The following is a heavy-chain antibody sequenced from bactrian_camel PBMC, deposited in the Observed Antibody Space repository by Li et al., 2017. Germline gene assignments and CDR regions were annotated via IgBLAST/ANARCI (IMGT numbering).Heavy chain of an antibody. Sequence: QLVESGGGLVQAGGSMRLSCAASGFKMSTAFMRWVRQAPGKGLERVAIINEGGSTTRYTDSVKGRFTISRDNVRNTLSLQMNSLKPEDTATYYCLSGDGLVTTDAAVRTWGQGTQVTV. CDR1: GFKMSTAF. J-gene: IGHJ4*01. CDR3: LSGDGLVTTDAAVRT. CDR2: INEGGSTT. V-gene: IGHV3S40*01. D-gene: IGHD2*01.